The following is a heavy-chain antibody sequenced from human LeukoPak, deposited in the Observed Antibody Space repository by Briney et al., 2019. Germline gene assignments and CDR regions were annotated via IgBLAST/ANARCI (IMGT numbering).Heavy chain of an antibody. Sequence: SETLSLTCAVSGGSISSSNWWSWVRQPPGKGPEWIGEIYHSGSTNYNPSLKSRVTISVDTSKNQFSLKLTSVTAADTAVYYCARLYLPATRFDYWGQGTLVTVSS. J-gene: IGHJ4*02. V-gene: IGHV4-4*02. CDR1: GGSISSSNW. CDR3: ARLYLPATRFDY. CDR2: IYHSGST. D-gene: IGHD5-24*01.